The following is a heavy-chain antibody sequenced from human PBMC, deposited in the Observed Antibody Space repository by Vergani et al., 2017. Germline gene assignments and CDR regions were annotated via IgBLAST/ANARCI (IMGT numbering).Heavy chain of an antibody. CDR1: GGSIRSGGYY. D-gene: IGHD1-26*01. Sequence: QVQLQESGPGLVKTSQTLSLTCTVSGGSIRSGGYYWSWIRQHPGKGLEWIGYIYYSGSTYYNPSLKSRVTISVDTSKNQFSLKLSSVTAADTAVYYCARDAWDDAFDIWGQGTMVTVSS. CDR2: IYYSGST. V-gene: IGHV4-30-4*08. CDR3: ARDAWDDAFDI. J-gene: IGHJ3*02.